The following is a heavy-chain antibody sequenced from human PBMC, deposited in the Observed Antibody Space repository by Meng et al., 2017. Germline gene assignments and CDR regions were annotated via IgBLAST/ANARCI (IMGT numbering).Heavy chain of an antibody. D-gene: IGHD3-10*01. Sequence: ASVKVSCKASGYTFTSYYMHWVRQAPGQGLEWMGIINPSGGSTSYAQKFQGRVTMTRDTSTRTVYMELSSLRSEDTAVYYCARDPSMVRGVIVYYFDYWGQGTLVTVSS. CDR1: GYTFTSYY. CDR3: ARDPSMVRGVIVYYFDY. V-gene: IGHV1-46*01. J-gene: IGHJ4*02. CDR2: INPSGGST.